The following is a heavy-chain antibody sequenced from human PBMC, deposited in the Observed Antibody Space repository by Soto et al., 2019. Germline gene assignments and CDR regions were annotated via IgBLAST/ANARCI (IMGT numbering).Heavy chain of an antibody. D-gene: IGHD3-22*01. CDR2: IYYSGST. Sequence: TLSLTCTVSGGSISSGDYYWSWIRQPPGKGLEWIGYIYYSGSTYYNPSLKSRVTISVDTSKNQFSLKLSSVTAADTAVYYCARGTYYYDSSGYLFDYWGQGTLVTVSS. V-gene: IGHV4-30-4*01. CDR3: ARGTYYYDSSGYLFDY. CDR1: GGSISSGDYY. J-gene: IGHJ4*02.